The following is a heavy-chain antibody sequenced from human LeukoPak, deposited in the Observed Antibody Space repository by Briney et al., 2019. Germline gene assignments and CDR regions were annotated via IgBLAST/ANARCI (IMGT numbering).Heavy chain of an antibody. Sequence: AGESLRVSSAASGFSFSSYAMSWVRQAPGKRLEWVSAISGSGSSTYYADSVKGRFTISRDNSKNTLYLQMNSLRAEDTAVYYCAKDQQRYCSGGSCLNSFDYWGQGTLVTVSS. CDR1: GFSFSSYA. V-gene: IGHV3-23*01. CDR3: AKDQQRYCSGGSCLNSFDY. J-gene: IGHJ4*02. CDR2: ISGSGSST. D-gene: IGHD2-15*01.